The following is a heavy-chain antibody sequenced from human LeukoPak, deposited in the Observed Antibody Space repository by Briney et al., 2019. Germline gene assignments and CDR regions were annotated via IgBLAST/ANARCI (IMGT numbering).Heavy chain of an antibody. D-gene: IGHD3-10*01. Sequence: ASVKVSCKVSGYTLTELSMHWVRQASGQGLEWMGRLNPNSGGTNYAQKFQGRVTMTRDTSISTAYMELSRLRSDDTAVYYCARDRGYYYYYGMDVWGQGTTVTVSS. CDR1: GYTLTELS. CDR2: LNPNSGGT. J-gene: IGHJ6*02. V-gene: IGHV1-2*06. CDR3: ARDRGYYYYYGMDV.